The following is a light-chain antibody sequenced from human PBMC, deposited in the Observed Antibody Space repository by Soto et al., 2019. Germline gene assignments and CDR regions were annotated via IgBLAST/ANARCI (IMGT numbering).Light chain of an antibody. CDR2: GAS. CDR3: QQYNKFPSLT. Sequence: EIVMTQSPATLSVSPGERATLSCRASQSVSSNLAWYHQKPGQAPRLLIYGASTRATGIPARSCGRGSGTEFTLTISSLPSEDFAVYYCQQYNKFPSLTFGGGTNVEIK. CDR1: QSVSSN. J-gene: IGKJ4*01. V-gene: IGKV3-15*01.